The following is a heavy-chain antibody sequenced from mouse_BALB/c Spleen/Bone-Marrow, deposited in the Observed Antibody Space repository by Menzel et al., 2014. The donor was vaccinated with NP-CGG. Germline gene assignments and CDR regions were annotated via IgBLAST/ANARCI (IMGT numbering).Heavy chain of an antibody. D-gene: IGHD1-1*01. Sequence: VMLVESGPGLVAPSQSLSITCTVSGFSLTSYGVHWVRQPPGKGLEWLGVIWAGGSTNYNSALMSRLSISKDNSKSXIFLKINSLQTDNTAMCYCASPYYYGSSLDYWGQDTTLTVSS. J-gene: IGHJ2*01. V-gene: IGHV2-9*02. CDR3: ASPYYYGSSLDY. CDR2: IWAGGST. CDR1: GFSLTSYG.